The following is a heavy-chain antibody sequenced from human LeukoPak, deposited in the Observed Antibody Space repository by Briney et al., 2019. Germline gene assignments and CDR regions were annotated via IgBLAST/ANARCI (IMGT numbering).Heavy chain of an antibody. CDR2: IYSGGSI. V-gene: IGHV3-66*01. CDR3: ARFVGASSYYFDY. D-gene: IGHD1-26*01. CDR1: GFTIGDNY. J-gene: IGHJ4*02. Sequence: PGGSLRLSCAASGFTIGDNYMSWVRQAPGKGLEWVSGIYSGGSIPYADSVKGRFTISRDSSKNTLYLQMNSLRAEDTAVYYCARFVGASSYYFDYWGQGTLVTVSS.